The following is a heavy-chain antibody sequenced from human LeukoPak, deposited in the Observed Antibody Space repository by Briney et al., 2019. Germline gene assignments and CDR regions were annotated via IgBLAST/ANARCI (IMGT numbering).Heavy chain of an antibody. CDR3: ARGVVAATFYYYVDV. V-gene: IGHV1-2*02. CDR2: INPSSGGT. CDR1: GYTFSGYY. J-gene: IGHJ6*03. Sequence: ASVKVSCKASGYTFSGYYIHWVRQAPGQGLEWMGWINPSSGGTNYPQNFQGRVTMTRDTSLSTAYMEVSGLRSDDTAVYYCARGVVAATFYYYVDVWGKGTTVTVSS. D-gene: IGHD2-15*01.